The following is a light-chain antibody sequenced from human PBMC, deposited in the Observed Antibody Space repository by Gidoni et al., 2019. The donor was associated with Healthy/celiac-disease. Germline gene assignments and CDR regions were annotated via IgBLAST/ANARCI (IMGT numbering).Light chain of an antibody. Sequence: EIVMTQSPDTLSVSPGRRVTLSCRASQSVGSKLAWFQQKRGQAPRLLIYAASTRATGVPARFSGTGSGTDFTLTISSLQFEDFALYYCQQYDTWRTFGQGTKVEI. V-gene: IGKV3-15*01. CDR3: QQYDTWRT. CDR1: QSVGSK. J-gene: IGKJ1*01. CDR2: AAS.